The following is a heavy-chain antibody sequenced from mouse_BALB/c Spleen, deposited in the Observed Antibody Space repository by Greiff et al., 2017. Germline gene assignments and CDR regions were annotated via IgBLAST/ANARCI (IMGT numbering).Heavy chain of an antibody. CDR3: ASPLGRRNFDV. V-gene: IGHV5-9-3*01. CDR1: GFTFSSYA. J-gene: IGHJ1*01. Sequence: EVKLVESGGGLVKPGGSLKLSCAASGFTFSSYAMSWVRQTPEKRLEWVATISSGGSYTYYPDSVKGRFTISRDNAKNTLYLQMSSLRSEDTAMYYCASPLGRRNFDVWGAGTTVTVSS. CDR2: ISSGGSYT. D-gene: IGHD4-1*01.